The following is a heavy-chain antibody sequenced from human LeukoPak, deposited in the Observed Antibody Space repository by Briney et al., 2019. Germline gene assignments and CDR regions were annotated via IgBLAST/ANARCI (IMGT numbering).Heavy chain of an antibody. Sequence: GGSLRLSCAASGFIFSTYGMHWVRQAPGKGLEWVAVTWYDGSDRSYADSVKDRFTISRDNSKNTLYLQMNSLRGEDTAFYYCARGGGITWYDFGFWGQGTLVTVSS. CDR2: TWYDGSDR. CDR1: GFIFSTYG. CDR3: ARGGGITWYDFGF. J-gene: IGHJ4*02. V-gene: IGHV3-33*01. D-gene: IGHD6-13*01.